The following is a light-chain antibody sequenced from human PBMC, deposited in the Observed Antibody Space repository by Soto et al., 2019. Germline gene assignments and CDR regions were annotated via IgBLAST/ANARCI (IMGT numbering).Light chain of an antibody. CDR1: SSNIGGYNY. CDR2: DVT. J-gene: IGLJ1*01. Sequence: QSALTQPASVSGSPGQSITISCTGTSSNIGGYNYVSWYQQHPGKAPKLMIYDVTNRPSGVSNRFSGSKSGNTASLTISGLQAEDEADYYCSSYTTGNTNVFGTGTKLTVL. CDR3: SSYTTGNTNV. V-gene: IGLV2-14*03.